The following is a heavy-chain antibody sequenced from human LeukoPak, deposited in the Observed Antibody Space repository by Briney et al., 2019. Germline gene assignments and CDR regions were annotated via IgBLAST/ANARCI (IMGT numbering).Heavy chain of an antibody. CDR2: INHSGST. CDR3: ARGGWIQLWYFDY. Sequence: PSETLSLTYAVYGGSFSGYYWSWIRQPPGKGLEWIGEINHSGSTNYNPSLKSRVTISVDTSKNQFSLKLSSVTAADTAVYYCARGGWIQLWYFDYWGQGTLVTVSS. D-gene: IGHD5-18*01. V-gene: IGHV4-34*01. CDR1: GGSFSGYY. J-gene: IGHJ4*02.